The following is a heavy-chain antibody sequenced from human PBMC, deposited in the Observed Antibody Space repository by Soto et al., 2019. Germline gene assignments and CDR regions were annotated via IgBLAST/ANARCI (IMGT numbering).Heavy chain of an antibody. J-gene: IGHJ2*01. CDR3: VKGYCTGGRCYSRYWHFDL. CDR2: MSGRRGGT. D-gene: IGHD2-15*01. V-gene: IGHV3-23*01. Sequence: EVLLLESGGDLVQPGGSLRLSCAASGFTFISYTMSWVRQAPGKGLEWASAMSGRRGGTYYADTVKGRFTISRDNSKNTTFLQMNSLRAEDTAVYYCVKGYCTGGRCYSRYWHFDLWGRGTLVTVSS. CDR1: GFTFISYT.